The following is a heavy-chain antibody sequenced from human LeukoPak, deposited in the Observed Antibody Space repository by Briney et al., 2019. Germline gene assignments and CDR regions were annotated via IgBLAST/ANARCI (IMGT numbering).Heavy chain of an antibody. V-gene: IGHV3-53*05. CDR1: GFTVSSNY. CDR3: AKDGARPPYYYMDV. CDR2: IYSGGST. J-gene: IGHJ6*03. D-gene: IGHD3-16*01. Sequence: PGGSLRLSCAASGFTVSSNYMSWVRQAPGKGLQWVSVIYSGGSTYYADSVKGRFTISRDNSKNSLYLQMNSLRAEDTALYYCAKDGARPPYYYMDVWGKGTTVTVSS.